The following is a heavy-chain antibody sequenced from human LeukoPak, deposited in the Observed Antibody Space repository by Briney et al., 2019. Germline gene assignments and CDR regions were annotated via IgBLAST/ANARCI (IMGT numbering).Heavy chain of an antibody. CDR1: GFAFNYAW. V-gene: IGHV3-23*01. D-gene: IGHD2-15*01. CDR2: ISGSGGST. J-gene: IGHJ6*03. CDR3: AREVVVAATRYMDV. Sequence: GGSLRLSCAASGFAFNYAWVSWVRQAPGKGLEWVSAISGSGGSTYYADSVKGRFTMSRDNAKNSPYLLLNSLRAEDTAVYYCAREVVVAATRYMDVWGKGTTVTISS.